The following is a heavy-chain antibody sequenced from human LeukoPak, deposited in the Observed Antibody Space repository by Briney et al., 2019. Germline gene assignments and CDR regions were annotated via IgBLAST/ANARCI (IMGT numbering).Heavy chain of an antibody. J-gene: IGHJ4*02. Sequence: GESLKISCKGSGYTFTNYYIGWVRQMPGKGLEWMGIISPGDSDARYSPSFQGQVTISADKSISTAYLQWSSLKASDTAIYYCAGRYCSGISCNPYFFDYWGQGTLVTVSS. CDR3: AGRYCSGISCNPYFFDY. D-gene: IGHD2-2*01. CDR2: ISPGDSDA. V-gene: IGHV5-51*01. CDR1: GYTFTNYY.